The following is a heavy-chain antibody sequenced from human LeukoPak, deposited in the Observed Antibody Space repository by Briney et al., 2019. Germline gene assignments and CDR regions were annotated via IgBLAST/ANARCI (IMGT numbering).Heavy chain of an antibody. V-gene: IGHV3-11*01. CDR2: ISSSGSTI. CDR1: GFTFSDYY. D-gene: IGHD2-2*01. J-gene: IGHJ3*02. Sequence: AGGSLRLSCAASGFTFSDYYMSWIRQAPGKGLEWVSNISSSGSTIYYADSVKGRLTISRDNAKNSLYLQMNSLRAEDTAVYYCARGYCSSTSCQGIDHAFDIWGQGTMVTVSS. CDR3: ARGYCSSTSCQGIDHAFDI.